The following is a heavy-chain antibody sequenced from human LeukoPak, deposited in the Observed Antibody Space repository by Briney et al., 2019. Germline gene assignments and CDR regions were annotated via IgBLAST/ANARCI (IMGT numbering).Heavy chain of an antibody. CDR2: IYYTGST. D-gene: IGHD1-1*01. CDR3: ARLLDSTGPFDY. V-gene: IGHV4-59*08. Sequence: SETLSLTCTVSGGSISSYYCSWIRQPPGKGLEWIGYIYYTGSTNYNPSLKSRVTMSLDTSKNQFSLKLSSVTAADTAVYHCARLLDSTGPFDYWGQGTLVTVSS. J-gene: IGHJ4*02. CDR1: GGSISSYY.